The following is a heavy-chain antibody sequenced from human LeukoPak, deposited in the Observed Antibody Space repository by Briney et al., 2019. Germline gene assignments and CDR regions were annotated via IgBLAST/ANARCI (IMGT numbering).Heavy chain of an antibody. CDR2: ISGSGATT. J-gene: IGHJ4*02. CDR1: GFTFSSYG. V-gene: IGHV3-23*01. CDR3: AKSAESTVVLSRGFDH. Sequence: AGGSLRLSCAASGFTFSSYGMNWVRQVPGKGLEWVSSISGSGATTCSLESVKGRFTISRDNSKNTLALQMNSLRAEDTAVYYCAKSAESTVVLSRGFDHWGQGTLVTV. D-gene: IGHD4-23*01.